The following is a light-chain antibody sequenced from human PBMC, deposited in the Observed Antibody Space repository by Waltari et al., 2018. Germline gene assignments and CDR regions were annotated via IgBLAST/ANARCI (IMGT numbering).Light chain of an antibody. CDR2: KAS. Sequence: DIQMTQSPSTLSASVGDRVTITCRASQKINSWLAWHQQKPGKAPKLLIYKASTLESGVPSRFSGSGSGTEYTLTISSLQPDDFATYYSLQYSGEPRTFGQGTKVEVK. J-gene: IGKJ1*01. CDR1: QKINSW. V-gene: IGKV1-5*03. CDR3: LQYSGEPRT.